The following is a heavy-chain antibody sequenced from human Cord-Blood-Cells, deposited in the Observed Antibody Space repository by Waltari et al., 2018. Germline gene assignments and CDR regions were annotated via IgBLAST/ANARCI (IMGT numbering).Heavy chain of an antibody. CDR2: IYPGDSDT. J-gene: IGHJ4*02. V-gene: IGHV5-51*01. Sequence: EYMGIIYPGDSDTRYSPSFQGQVTISADKSISTAYLQWSSLKASDTAMYYCARPYYDSSGYYYDYWGQGTLVTVSS. CDR3: ARPYYDSSGYYYDY. D-gene: IGHD3-22*01.